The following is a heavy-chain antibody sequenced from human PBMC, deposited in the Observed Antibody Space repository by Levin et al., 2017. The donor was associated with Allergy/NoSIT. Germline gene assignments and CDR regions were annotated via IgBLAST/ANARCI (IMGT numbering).Heavy chain of an antibody. V-gene: IGHV5-51*01. CDR1: GYIFTTYC. CDR2: IYPGDSDV. CDR3: ARHDTNMIAADY. J-gene: IGHJ4*02. Sequence: GGSLRLSCKGSGYIFTTYCIAWVRQMPGKGLEWMGFIYPGDSDVRYSPSFQGQVTISADKSISTAYLQWSSLKASDTAMYYCARHDTNMIAADYWGQGTLVTVSS. D-gene: IGHD2-21*01.